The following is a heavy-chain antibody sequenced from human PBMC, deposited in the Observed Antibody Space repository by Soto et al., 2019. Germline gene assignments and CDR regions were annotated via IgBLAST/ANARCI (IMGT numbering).Heavy chain of an antibody. D-gene: IGHD2-21*02. CDR1: GFTFSSYW. Sequence: VASGGGLVQPGGSLRLSCAASGFTFSSYWMHWVRQGPGKGLAWVSRVNSDESTTSYADPVKGRFTISRDNAKNTLYLQMSSLRVEDTALYYCVCFECGRTAVVTAMEANGYWGQGTLVTVSS. V-gene: IGHV3-74*01. J-gene: IGHJ4*02. CDR2: VNSDESTT. CDR3: VCFECGRTAVVTAMEANGY.